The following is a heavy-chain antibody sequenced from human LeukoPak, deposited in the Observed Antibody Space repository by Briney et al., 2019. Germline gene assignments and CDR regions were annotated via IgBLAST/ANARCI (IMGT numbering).Heavy chain of an antibody. V-gene: IGHV1-69*13. J-gene: IGHJ4*02. CDR2: IIPIFGTA. Sequence: ASVKVCCKASGGTFSSYAISWVRQAPGQGLEWMGGIIPIFGTANYAQKFQGRVTITADESTSTAYMELSSLRSEDTAVYYCASEPLAYCGGDCYSPFDYWGQGTLVTVSS. CDR1: GGTFSSYA. D-gene: IGHD2-21*01. CDR3: ASEPLAYCGGDCYSPFDY.